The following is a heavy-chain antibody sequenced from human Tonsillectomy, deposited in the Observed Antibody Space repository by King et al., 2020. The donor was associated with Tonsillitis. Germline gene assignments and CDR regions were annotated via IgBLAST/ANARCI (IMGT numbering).Heavy chain of an antibody. J-gene: IGHJ3*02. CDR1: GYTFTGSY. V-gene: IGHV1-2*02. D-gene: IGHD2-8*01. CDR2: INPSSGDR. CDR3: ARESNGLRVPDM. Sequence: VQLVESGSEVKKPGASVKVSCTASGYTFTGSYIHWLRQAPGQGLEWVGWINPSSGDRNYAPKLQDRVTVTRVTSINTAYMEMSRLRSDDTAVYCCARESNGLRVPDMWGQGTMVTVSS.